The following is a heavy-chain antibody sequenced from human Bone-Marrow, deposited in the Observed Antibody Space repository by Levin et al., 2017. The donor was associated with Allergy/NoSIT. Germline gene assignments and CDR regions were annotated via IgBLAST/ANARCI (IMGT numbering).Heavy chain of an antibody. V-gene: IGHV4-59*01. Sequence: PSETLSLTCTVSGGSIGSYNWNWIRLPPGKGLEWIGYIYYSGSTNYNPSLKGRVSISLDTSKNQFSLKLTSVTAADTAVYFCAREDYADPFYFDFWGQGTLVTVSS. CDR2: IYYSGST. J-gene: IGHJ4*02. CDR1: GGSIGSYN. CDR3: AREDYADPFYFDF. D-gene: IGHD4-17*01.